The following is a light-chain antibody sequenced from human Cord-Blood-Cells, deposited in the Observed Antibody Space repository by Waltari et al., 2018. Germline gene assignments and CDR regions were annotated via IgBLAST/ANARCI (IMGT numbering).Light chain of an antibody. CDR3: SSYTSSSTYV. CDR2: EVS. Sequence: QSALTQPASVSGSPGQSITISCTGTSSYVRGYNYVSWYQQHPGKAPKLMMYEVSNRPSGVSNRFSGSKSGNTASLTISGLQAEDEADYYCSSYTSSSTYVFGTGTKVTVL. J-gene: IGLJ1*01. V-gene: IGLV2-14*01. CDR1: SSYVRGYNY.